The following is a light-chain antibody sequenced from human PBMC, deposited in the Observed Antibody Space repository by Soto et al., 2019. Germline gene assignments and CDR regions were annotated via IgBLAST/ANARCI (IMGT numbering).Light chain of an antibody. Sequence: FVLTQSTGTLSLSPGERATLSCRASQSLANSFIAWYQHKPGQAPRLLIYDTSSRASGIQDRFSGSGSGTDFTLTISKLETEDFAVFYCQQYGTSEIIFGQGTRLEI. J-gene: IGKJ5*01. CDR3: QQYGTSEII. CDR1: QSLANSF. V-gene: IGKV3-20*01. CDR2: DTS.